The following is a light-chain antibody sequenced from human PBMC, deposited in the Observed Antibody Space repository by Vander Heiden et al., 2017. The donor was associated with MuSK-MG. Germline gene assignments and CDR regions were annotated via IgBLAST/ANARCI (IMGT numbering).Light chain of an antibody. J-gene: IGKJ2*01. CDR1: QSVSSNY. CDR3: QQYGGSPGT. CDR2: GAS. Sequence: EIVLTQSPGTLSLSPGERATLSCRASQSVSSNYLAWYQQKPGQAPRLLIYGASSRAGGIPDRFSGSGSGTDFTLTISRLEPEDFAVYYCQQYGGSPGTFGQGTKLELK. V-gene: IGKV3-20*01.